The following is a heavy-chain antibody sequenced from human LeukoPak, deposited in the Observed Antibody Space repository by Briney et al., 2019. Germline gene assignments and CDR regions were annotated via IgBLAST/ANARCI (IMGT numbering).Heavy chain of an antibody. D-gene: IGHD6-13*01. J-gene: IGHJ4*02. CDR1: GFTFKSYE. CDR2: ISSSGSVI. CDR3: ARTNIVAAGWGYYFDY. Sequence: GGALRLSCAASGFTFKSYEMNWVRQAPGKGVEWVTYISSSGSVIYYADSVKGRFTISRDNAKNSLYLQMNSLRAEDTAIYYCARTNIVAAGWGYYFDYWGQGTLVTVSS. V-gene: IGHV3-48*03.